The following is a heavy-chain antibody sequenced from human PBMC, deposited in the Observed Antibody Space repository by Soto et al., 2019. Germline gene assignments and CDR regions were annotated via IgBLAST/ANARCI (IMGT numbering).Heavy chain of an antibody. CDR2: ISGSGGST. V-gene: IGHV3-23*01. J-gene: IGHJ4*02. CDR3: AKMSRTTGTTCGETDY. Sequence: EVQLLESGGGLVQPGGSLRLSCAASGFTFSSYAMSWVRQAPGKGLEWVSAISGSGGSTYDADSVKGRFTISRDNSKNTMYLQKNRLRSEYTSVYYCAKMSRTTGTTCGETDYWGQGTLVTVSS. CDR1: GFTFSSYA. D-gene: IGHD4-17*01.